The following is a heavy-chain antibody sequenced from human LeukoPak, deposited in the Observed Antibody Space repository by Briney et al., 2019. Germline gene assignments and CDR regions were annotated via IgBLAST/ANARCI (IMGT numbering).Heavy chain of an antibody. CDR3: AKDGTYYYGSGSYYNPNYYFDY. V-gene: IGHV3-7*01. J-gene: IGHJ4*02. Sequence: PGESLRLSCAASGFTFTTYWMTWVRQAPGKGLEWVANINQDGTEKHYVDSVKGRFTISRDNAKNTLYLQMNSLRAEDTAVYYCAKDGTYYYGSGSYYNPNYYFDYWGQGTLVTVSS. CDR2: INQDGTEK. CDR1: GFTFTTYW. D-gene: IGHD3-10*01.